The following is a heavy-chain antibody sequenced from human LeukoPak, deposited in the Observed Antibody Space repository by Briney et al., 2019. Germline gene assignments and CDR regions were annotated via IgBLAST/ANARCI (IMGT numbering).Heavy chain of an antibody. CDR2: IYPGDSDT. Sequence: GASLKISCKGSDYSFTNYWIGWVRQMPGKGLEWMGIIYPGDSDTRYSPSFQGQVAISADKSISTAYLQWSSLKASDTAMYFCATYAGSYSKYFQHWGQGTLVTVSS. V-gene: IGHV5-51*01. D-gene: IGHD3-10*01. CDR3: ATYAGSYSKYFQH. CDR1: DYSFTNYW. J-gene: IGHJ1*01.